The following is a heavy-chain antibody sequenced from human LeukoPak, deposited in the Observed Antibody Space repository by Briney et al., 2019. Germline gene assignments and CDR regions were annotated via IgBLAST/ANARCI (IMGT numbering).Heavy chain of an antibody. CDR1: GYTFTGYY. CDR2: INPNSGGT. CDR3: ARDLSKAAAIPFDY. V-gene: IGHV1-2*02. D-gene: IGHD2-2*01. J-gene: IGHJ4*02. Sequence: ASVKVSCKASGYTFTGYYMHWVRQAPGQGLEWMGWINPNSGGTNYAQKFQGRVTMTRDTSISTAYMELSRLRSDDTAVYYCARDLSKAAAIPFDYWGQGTLVTVSS.